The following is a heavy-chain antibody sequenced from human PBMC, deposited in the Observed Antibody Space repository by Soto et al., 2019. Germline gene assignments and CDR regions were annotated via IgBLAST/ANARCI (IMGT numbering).Heavy chain of an antibody. Sequence: GGSLRLSCAASGFTFSSYAMHWVRQAPGKGLEWVAVISYDGSNKYYADSVKGRFTISRDNSKNTLYLQMNSLRAEDTAVYYCARDKGTRFPGVYYYYGMDVWGQGPTVTVSS. CDR3: ARDKGTRFPGVYYYYGMDV. CDR1: GFTFSSYA. D-gene: IGHD1-1*01. J-gene: IGHJ6*02. V-gene: IGHV3-30-3*01. CDR2: ISYDGSNK.